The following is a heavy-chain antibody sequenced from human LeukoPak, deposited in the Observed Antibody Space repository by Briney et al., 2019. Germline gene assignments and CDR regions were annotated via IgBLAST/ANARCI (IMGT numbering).Heavy chain of an antibody. CDR2: IXPSGGST. CDR1: GXTFTXYY. D-gene: IGHD6-6*01. V-gene: IGHV1-46*01. Sequence: CKASGXTFTXYYMXWVRQAPGQGLXWMGXIXPSGGSTSYAQKFQGRVTMTRDTSTSTVYMELSSLRSEDTAVYYCARDKGMEYSSSYGMDVWGQGTTVTVSS. CDR3: ARDKGMEYSSSYGMDV. J-gene: IGHJ6*02.